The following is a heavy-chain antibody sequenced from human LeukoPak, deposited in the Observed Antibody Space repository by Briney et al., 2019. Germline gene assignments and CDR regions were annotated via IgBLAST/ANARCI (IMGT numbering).Heavy chain of an antibody. V-gene: IGHV3-48*04. D-gene: IGHD6-13*01. Sequence: GGSLRLSCAASGFTFSSYSMNWVRQAPGKGLEWVSYISSSSSTIYYADSVKGRFTISRDNAKNSLYLQMNSLRAEDTAVYYCARLRQQQLSVYFDYWGQGTLVTVSS. CDR1: GFTFSSYS. CDR3: ARLRQQQLSVYFDY. CDR2: ISSSSSTI. J-gene: IGHJ4*02.